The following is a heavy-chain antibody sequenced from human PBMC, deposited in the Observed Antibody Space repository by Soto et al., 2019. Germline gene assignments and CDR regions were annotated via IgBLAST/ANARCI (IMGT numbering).Heavy chain of an antibody. CDR1: GYSFTSYW. D-gene: IGHD1-26*01. CDR2: IYPGDSDT. Sequence: XESLKVSCKCSGYSFTSYWSGLVLQMPGKGLEWMGIIYPGDSDTRYSPSFQGQVTISADKSISTAYLQWSSLKASDTAMYYCATDSGSYYLGHWFDPWGQGTLVTVPS. J-gene: IGHJ5*02. V-gene: IGHV5-51*01. CDR3: ATDSGSYYLGHWFDP.